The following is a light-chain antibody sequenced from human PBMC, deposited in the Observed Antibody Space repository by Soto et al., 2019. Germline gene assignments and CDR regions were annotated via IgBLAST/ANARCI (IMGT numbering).Light chain of an antibody. CDR2: DVS. CDR3: CSYTSTFSV. CDR1: NSDVGDYNL. V-gene: IGLV2-14*01. Sequence: QSALTQPASVSGSPGQSITISCSGTNSDVGDYNLVSWYQQRPGKAPKLVIFDVSNRPSGVSDRFSGSKSGNTASLTISGLQAEDEADYFCCSYTSTFSVFGGGTKLTVL. J-gene: IGLJ3*02.